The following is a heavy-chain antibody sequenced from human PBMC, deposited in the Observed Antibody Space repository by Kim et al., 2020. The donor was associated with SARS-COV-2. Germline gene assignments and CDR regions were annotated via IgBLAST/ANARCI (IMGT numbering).Heavy chain of an antibody. CDR2: INQDGSES. J-gene: IGHJ4*02. CDR1: GFTFSHDW. D-gene: IGHD3-10*02. CDR3: SRSVFGDND. V-gene: IGHV3-7*01. Sequence: GGSLRLSCAASGFTFSHDWMTWVRQAPGKGLERVANINQDGSESYYVDSVKGRFTISRDNAKNSLYFQMNSLRVEDAAVYYCSRSVFGDNDWGQGTLVSV.